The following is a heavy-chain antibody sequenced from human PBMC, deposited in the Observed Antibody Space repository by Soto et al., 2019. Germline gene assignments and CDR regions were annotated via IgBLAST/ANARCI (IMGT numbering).Heavy chain of an antibody. D-gene: IGHD3-22*01. V-gene: IGHV4-59*01. CDR1: GGSINNYY. CDR2: VYYSGST. J-gene: IGHJ4*02. Sequence: SETLSLTCTVSGGSINNYYWSWIRQPPGKGLEWIGYVYYSGSTNYNPSLKSRVTISVDTSRNQFSLKLTSVTAADTAVYYCARERGYDRSGYYLDYWGQGSLVTVSS. CDR3: ARERGYDRSGYYLDY.